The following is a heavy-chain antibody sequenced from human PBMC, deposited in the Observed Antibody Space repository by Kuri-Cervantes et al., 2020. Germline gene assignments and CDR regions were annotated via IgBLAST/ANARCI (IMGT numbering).Heavy chain of an antibody. Sequence: ASVKVSCKASGYTFSSYDINWVRQASGQGLEWMGWMNPDNGNTNYAQKLQGRVTMTTDTSTSTAYMELRSLRSDDTAVYYCARGPYDSSGYYGYWGQGTLVTVSS. V-gene: IGHV1-18*01. D-gene: IGHD3-22*01. CDR1: GYTFSSYD. CDR3: ARGPYDSSGYYGY. J-gene: IGHJ4*02. CDR2: MNPDNGNT.